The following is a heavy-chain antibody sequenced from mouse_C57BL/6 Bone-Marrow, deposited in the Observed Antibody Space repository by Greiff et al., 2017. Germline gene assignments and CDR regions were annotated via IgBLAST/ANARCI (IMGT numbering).Heavy chain of an antibody. J-gene: IGHJ1*03. D-gene: IGHD2-3*01. CDR1: GYTFTSYW. V-gene: IGHV1-55*01. CDR3: ARRDDRWEHEG. Sequence: QVQLQQPGAELVKPGASVKMSCKASGYTFTSYWMTWVKQRPGQGLEWIGDIYPGSGSTNYNEKFKSKATLTVDTSSSTAYMQHSSLTSDDSAVYYCARRDDRWEHEGGGRGTAITVSS. CDR2: IYPGSGST.